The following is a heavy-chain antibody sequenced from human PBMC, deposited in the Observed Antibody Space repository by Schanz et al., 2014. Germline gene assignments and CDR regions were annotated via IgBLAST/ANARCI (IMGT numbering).Heavy chain of an antibody. J-gene: IGHJ5*01. V-gene: IGHV3-23*04. D-gene: IGHD3-10*01. Sequence: EVLLVDSGGGLVQPGGSLRLSCGASGFTFSSYAMSWVRQAPGKGLEWVSAISGSGGDTYYADSVKGRFTISRDNSKNTLYLQMNSLRAEDTAVYYCAKDFTGSGIFFNSWGQGTLVSVSS. CDR1: GFTFSSYA. CDR2: ISGSGGDT. CDR3: AKDFTGSGIFFNS.